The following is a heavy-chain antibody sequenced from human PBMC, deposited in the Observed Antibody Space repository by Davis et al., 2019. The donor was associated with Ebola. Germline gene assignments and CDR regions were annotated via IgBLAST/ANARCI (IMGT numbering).Heavy chain of an antibody. D-gene: IGHD3-3*01. CDR2: IKQDGSEK. CDR1: GFTFSSYW. J-gene: IGHJ3*02. V-gene: IGHV3-7*03. CDR3: ARVILRTIFGVVRDAFDI. Sequence: GGSLRLSCAASGFTFSSYWMSWVRQAPGKGLEWVANIKQDGSEKYYVDSVKGRFTISRDNAKNSLYLQMNSLRAEDTAVYYCARVILRTIFGVVRDAFDIWGQGTMVTVSS.